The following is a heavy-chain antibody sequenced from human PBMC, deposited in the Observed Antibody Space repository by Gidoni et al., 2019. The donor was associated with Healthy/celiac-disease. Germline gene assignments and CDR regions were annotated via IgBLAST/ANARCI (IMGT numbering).Heavy chain of an antibody. Sequence: QVQLVESGECVVQPGRSLRLSWSPPGFPFGSYAMHWVRQAPGKGLEWVAVISYDGSNKYYADSVKGRFTISRDNSKNTLYLQMNSLRAEDTAEYYCARDNDILTGYSMPDYWGQGTLVTVSS. CDR3: ARDNDILTGYSMPDY. J-gene: IGHJ4*02. CDR2: ISYDGSNK. D-gene: IGHD3-9*01. V-gene: IGHV3-30-3*01. CDR1: GFPFGSYA.